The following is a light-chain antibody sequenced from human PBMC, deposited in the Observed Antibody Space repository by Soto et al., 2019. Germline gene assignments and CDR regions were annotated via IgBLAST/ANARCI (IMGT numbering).Light chain of an antibody. CDR3: QQFSSPPFFP. V-gene: IGKV3-15*01. Sequence: EVVMTQSPATLSVSPGERATLSCRASETVATNLAWYQQKPGQAPRLLISGASTRAAGISDRFRGSGSGTEFTLTISSLRSEDVAIYYCQQFSSPPFFPFGQGTKVEIK. CDR1: ETVATN. J-gene: IGKJ2*01. CDR2: GAS.